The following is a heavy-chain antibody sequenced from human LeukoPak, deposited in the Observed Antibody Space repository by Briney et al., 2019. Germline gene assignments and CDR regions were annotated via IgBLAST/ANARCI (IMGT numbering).Heavy chain of an antibody. V-gene: IGHV3-48*01. CDR2: ISSSGSPI. Sequence: GGSLRLSCAASGFSFSTYGLNWVHQAPGKGLEWVSYISSSGSPIYYADSVRGRFTISRDNAKNSLYLQMHSLRAEDTAVYYCARDLRGNSYGSVDFWGQGTLVTVSS. J-gene: IGHJ4*02. CDR3: ARDLRGNSYGSVDF. CDR1: GFSFSTYG. D-gene: IGHD5-18*01.